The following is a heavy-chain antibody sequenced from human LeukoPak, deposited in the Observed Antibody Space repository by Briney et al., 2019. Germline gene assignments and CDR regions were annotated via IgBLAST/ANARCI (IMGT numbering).Heavy chain of an antibody. Sequence: SVKVSCKASGGTFSSYAISWVRQAPGQGLEWMGGIIPIFGTANFAQKFQGRVTITTDESTSTAYMELSSLRSEDTAVYYCARCRLVVNYYYYMDVWGKGTTVTVSS. D-gene: IGHD2-8*02. CDR1: GGTFSSYA. CDR2: IIPIFGTA. V-gene: IGHV1-69*05. J-gene: IGHJ6*03. CDR3: ARCRLVVNYYYYMDV.